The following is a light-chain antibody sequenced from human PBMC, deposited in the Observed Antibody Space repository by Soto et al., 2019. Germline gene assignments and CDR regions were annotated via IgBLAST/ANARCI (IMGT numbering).Light chain of an antibody. J-gene: IGLJ2*01. CDR2: SNN. CDR3: AAWDDSMHAAV. V-gene: IGLV1-44*01. Sequence: QSALXEPPAASRTPVQRVTVSCSESSANVGRKTVNWYQQLPGTAPKLLIYSNNQRPSGVPDRFSGSQSGTSASLAISRLQSEDEADYYCAAWDDSMHAAVFGGGPKVTVL. CDR1: SANVGRKT.